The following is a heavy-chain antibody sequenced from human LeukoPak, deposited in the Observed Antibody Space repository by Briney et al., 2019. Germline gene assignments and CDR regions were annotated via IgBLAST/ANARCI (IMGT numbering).Heavy chain of an antibody. V-gene: IGHV3-74*01. CDR2: IRGDGVVT. CDR1: EFTFSNYW. Sequence: GGSLRLSCVASEFTFSNYWIHWVRQAPGKGLVWVSRIRGDGVVTNYADSVEGRFTVSRDNAKNTVHLQMNSLRDDDTAVYYCARASPADFNLWGRGTLVTVSS. J-gene: IGHJ2*01. CDR3: ARASPADFNL.